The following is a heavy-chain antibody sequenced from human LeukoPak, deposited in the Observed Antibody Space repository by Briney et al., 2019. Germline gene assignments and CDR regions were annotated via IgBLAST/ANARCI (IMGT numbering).Heavy chain of an antibody. V-gene: IGHV3-30*18. CDR1: GFTFSSYG. D-gene: IGHD1-1*01. CDR2: ISYDGSNK. J-gene: IGHJ4*02. CDR3: AKGRNAFDY. Sequence: GGSLRLSCAAPGFTFSSYGMHWVRQAPGKGLEWVAVISYDGSNKYYADSVKGRFTISRDNSKNTLYLQMNSPRAEDTAVYYCAKGRNAFDYWGQGTLVTVSS.